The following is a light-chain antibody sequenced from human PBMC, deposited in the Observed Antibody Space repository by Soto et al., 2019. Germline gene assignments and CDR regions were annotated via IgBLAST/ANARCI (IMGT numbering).Light chain of an antibody. Sequence: DIQMTQSPSTLSASVGDRVIIACRASQSISRWVAWYQQRPGKAPKLLIYDASSLETGVPSRFSGSGSGTEFTLTISSLQPDDFATYYCQQYDTYWRFGQGTKVEVK. CDR1: QSISRW. CDR2: DAS. J-gene: IGKJ1*01. CDR3: QQYDTYWR. V-gene: IGKV1-5*01.